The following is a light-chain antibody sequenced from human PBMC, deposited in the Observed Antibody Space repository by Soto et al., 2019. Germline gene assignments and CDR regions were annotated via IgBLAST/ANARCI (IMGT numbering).Light chain of an antibody. CDR3: QTWGSGIHVV. CDR2: LNSDGSH. Sequence: QSVLTQSPSASASLGASVKLTCTLSSGHSSYAIAWHQQQPEKGPRYLMRLNSDGSHSKGDGIPDRFSGSSSGAERYLTISSLQSEDEADYYCQTWGSGIHVVFGGGTKVTV. V-gene: IGLV4-69*01. CDR1: SGHSSYA. J-gene: IGLJ2*01.